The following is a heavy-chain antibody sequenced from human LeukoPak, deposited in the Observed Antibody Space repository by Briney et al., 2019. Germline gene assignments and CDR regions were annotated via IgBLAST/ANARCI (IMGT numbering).Heavy chain of an antibody. CDR3: AKDLLSDSGVYFEY. V-gene: IGHV3-30*04. CDR2: ISYDGSNK. D-gene: IGHD4-17*01. Sequence: GGSLRLSSAASGFTFSSYAMHWVRQAPGKGLEWMAVISYDGSNKYYADSVKGRFTISRDNSKNTLYLQMNSLRAEDTAVYYCAKDLLSDSGVYFEYWGQGTLVTVSS. J-gene: IGHJ4*02. CDR1: GFTFSSYA.